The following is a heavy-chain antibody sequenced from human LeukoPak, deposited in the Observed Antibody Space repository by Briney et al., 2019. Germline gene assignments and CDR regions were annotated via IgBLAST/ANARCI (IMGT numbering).Heavy chain of an antibody. CDR1: GYTFTSYG. D-gene: IGHD3-10*01. CDR3: ARAPLLWFGELLQ. V-gene: IGHV1-18*01. J-gene: IGHJ4*02. CDR2: ISGYNGNT. Sequence: GASVKVSCKASGYTFTSYGISWVRQAPGQGLEWMGWISGYNGNTNYAQTFQGRVTLTTDTSRSTAYMELRSLRSDDTAVYYCARAPLLWFGELLQWGQGTLVTVSS.